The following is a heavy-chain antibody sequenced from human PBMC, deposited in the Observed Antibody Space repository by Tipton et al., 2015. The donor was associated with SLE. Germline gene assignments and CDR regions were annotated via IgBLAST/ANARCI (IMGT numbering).Heavy chain of an antibody. CDR2: ISYDGSNK. CDR3: ARDRRLRFLEWLAS. CDR1: GFTFSSYA. J-gene: IGHJ4*02. Sequence: SLRLSCAASGFTFSSYAMHWVRQAPGKGLEWVAVISYDGSNKYYADSVKGRFTISRDNSKNTLYLQMNSLRAEDTAVYYCARDRRLRFLEWLASWGQGTLVTVSS. V-gene: IGHV3-30-3*01. D-gene: IGHD3-3*01.